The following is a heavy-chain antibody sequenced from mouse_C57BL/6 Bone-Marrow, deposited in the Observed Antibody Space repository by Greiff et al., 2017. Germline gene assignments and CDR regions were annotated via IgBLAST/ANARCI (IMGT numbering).Heavy chain of an antibody. D-gene: IGHD2-4*01. CDR1: GFTFSSYG. Sequence: EVQGVESGGDLVKPGGSLKLSCAASGFTFSSYGMSWVRQTPDKRLEWVATISSGGSYTYYPDSVKGRFTISRDNAKNTLYLQMSSLKSEDTAMYYCARPFYEYDHYWGQGTTRTVSS. CDR2: ISSGGSYT. J-gene: IGHJ2*01. CDR3: ARPFYEYDHY. V-gene: IGHV5-6*01.